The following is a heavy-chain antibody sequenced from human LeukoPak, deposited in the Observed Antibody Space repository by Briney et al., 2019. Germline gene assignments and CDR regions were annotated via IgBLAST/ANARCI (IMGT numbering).Heavy chain of an antibody. Sequence: GGSLRLSCAASGFTFSRYSMNWVRQAPGKGLEWVSSISSSSVYIYYADSVKGRFTISRDNAKNSLYLQMNSLRAEDTAVYYCASSRYDSSGYYGIIGYWGQGTLVTVSS. D-gene: IGHD3-22*01. V-gene: IGHV3-21*01. J-gene: IGHJ4*02. CDR3: ASSRYDSSGYYGIIGY. CDR2: ISSSSVYI. CDR1: GFTFSRYS.